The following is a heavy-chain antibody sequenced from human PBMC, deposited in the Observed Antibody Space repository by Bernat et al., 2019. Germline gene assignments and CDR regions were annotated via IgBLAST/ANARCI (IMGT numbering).Heavy chain of an antibody. CDR1: GGSISSYY. V-gene: IGHV4-59*08. Sequence: QVQLQESGPGLVKPSETLSLICNVSGGSISSYYWSWIRQPPGKGLEWIGYIYYSGSTNYNPSLKSRVTISVDTSKNQFSLKLSSVTAADTAVYYCASLPKGYCSGGSCPHPYFDYWGQGTLVTVSS. J-gene: IGHJ4*02. CDR2: IYYSGST. D-gene: IGHD2-15*01. CDR3: ASLPKGYCSGGSCPHPYFDY.